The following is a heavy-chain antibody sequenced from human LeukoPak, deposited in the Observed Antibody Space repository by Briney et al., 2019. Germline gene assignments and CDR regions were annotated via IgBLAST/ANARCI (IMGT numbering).Heavy chain of an antibody. CDR1: GGSISSGTHY. D-gene: IGHD3-3*01. V-gene: IGHV4-31*11. Sequence: SQTLSLTCAVSGGSISSGTHYWNWIRQHPGQGLEWIGHIYNTGSAYYNPSLMSRVSISIDTSENQFSLKLSSVTAADTAVYYCAKINDFWSGPTLDVWGQGTTVTVSS. CDR2: IYNTGSA. CDR3: AKINDFWSGPTLDV. J-gene: IGHJ6*02.